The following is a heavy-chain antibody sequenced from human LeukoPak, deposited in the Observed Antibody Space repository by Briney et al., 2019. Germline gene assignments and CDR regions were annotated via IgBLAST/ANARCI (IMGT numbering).Heavy chain of an antibody. Sequence: ASVKVSCKASGYTFTSYAISWVRQAPGQGLEWMGRIIPILGIANYAQKFQGRVTITADKSTSTAYMELSSLRSEDTAVYYCARDKYYDILTGYPTENFDYWGQGTLVTVSS. D-gene: IGHD3-9*01. CDR3: ARDKYYDILTGYPTENFDY. CDR1: GYTFTSYA. V-gene: IGHV1-69*04. CDR2: IIPILGIA. J-gene: IGHJ4*02.